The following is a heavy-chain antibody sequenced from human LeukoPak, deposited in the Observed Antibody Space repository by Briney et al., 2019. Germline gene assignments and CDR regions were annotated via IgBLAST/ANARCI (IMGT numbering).Heavy chain of an antibody. CDR1: GGARNSHY. Sequence: SETLSLTCGISGGARNSHYWSWIRQSPGKGLEWIAYIHYSGRTDYSPSLKSRVAISLDTSKTQVSLTMISVTAADSAVYYCATLRGSATAVFDTWGLGTRVTVSS. D-gene: IGHD2-21*02. CDR2: IHYSGRT. V-gene: IGHV4-59*08. J-gene: IGHJ4*02. CDR3: ATLRGSATAVFDT.